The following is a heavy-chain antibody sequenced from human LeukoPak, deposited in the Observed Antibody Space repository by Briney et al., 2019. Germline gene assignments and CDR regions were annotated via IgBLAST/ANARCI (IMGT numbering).Heavy chain of an antibody. D-gene: IGHD6-19*01. CDR1: GYTFTSYD. CDR3: ARDRGQWLVPRWYFDL. CDR2: MNPNSGNT. Sequence: ASVKVSCKASGYTFTSYDINWVRQATGQGLEWMGWMNPNSGNTGYAQKLQGRVTMTTDTSTSTAYMELRSLRSDDTAMYYCARDRGQWLVPRWYFDLWGRGTLVTVSS. V-gene: IGHV1-8*02. J-gene: IGHJ2*01.